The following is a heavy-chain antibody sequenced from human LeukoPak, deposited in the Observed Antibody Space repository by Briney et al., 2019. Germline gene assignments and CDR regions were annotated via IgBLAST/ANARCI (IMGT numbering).Heavy chain of an antibody. V-gene: IGHV1-2*02. CDR2: INPNSGGT. D-gene: IGHD3-3*01. CDR3: ARGDFWSDIDIDY. J-gene: IGHJ4*02. CDR1: GYTFTGYY. Sequence: ASVKVSCKASGYTFTGYYMHWVRQAPGQGLEWMGWINPNSGGTNYAQKFQGRVTMTRDTSISTAYMELSSLRSEDTAVYYCARGDFWSDIDIDYWGQGTLVTVSS.